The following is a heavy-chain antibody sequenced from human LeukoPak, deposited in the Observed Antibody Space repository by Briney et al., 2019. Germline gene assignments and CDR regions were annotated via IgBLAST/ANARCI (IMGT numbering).Heavy chain of an antibody. V-gene: IGHV1-69*13. J-gene: IGHJ4*02. CDR2: IIPIFGTA. CDR1: GGTFISYA. Sequence: SVKVSCKASGGTFISYAISWVRQAPGQGLEWMGGIIPIFGTANYAQKFQGRVTITADESTSTAYMELSSLRSEDTAVYYCAIHGDHGPFDYWGQGTLVTVSS. D-gene: IGHD4-17*01. CDR3: AIHGDHGPFDY.